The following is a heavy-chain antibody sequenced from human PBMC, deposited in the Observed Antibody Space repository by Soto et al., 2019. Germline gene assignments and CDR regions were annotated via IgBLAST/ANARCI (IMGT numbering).Heavy chain of an antibody. V-gene: IGHV3-30*18. CDR2: ISYDGTNK. Sequence: QVQLVESGGGVVQPGRSLRLSCAASDFTFSSYGMHWVRQAPGKGLEWLSVISYDGTNKYYTDSVKGRFTISRDNSKNTLYLQMNTLRGEDTAVYYCAKDRAFWSGTHDAFDIWGQGTMVTVSS. CDR1: DFTFSSYG. J-gene: IGHJ3*02. CDR3: AKDRAFWSGTHDAFDI. D-gene: IGHD3-3*01.